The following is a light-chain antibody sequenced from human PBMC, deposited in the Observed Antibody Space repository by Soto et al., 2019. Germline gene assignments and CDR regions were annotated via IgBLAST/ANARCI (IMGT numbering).Light chain of an antibody. Sequence: DIQMTQSPSSLSASVGDRVTITCRASQGISNYLAWYQQKPGQVPKLLIYASSTLQSGAPSRFSGSGSGTDFTLTISSLQPEDVATYYCQKYNGAPRAFGQGTKVEIK. CDR3: QKYNGAPRA. CDR1: QGISNY. V-gene: IGKV1-27*01. CDR2: ASS. J-gene: IGKJ1*01.